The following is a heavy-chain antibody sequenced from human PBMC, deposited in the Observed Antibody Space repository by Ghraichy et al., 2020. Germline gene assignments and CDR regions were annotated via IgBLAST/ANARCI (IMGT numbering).Heavy chain of an antibody. J-gene: IGHJ4*02. V-gene: IGHV3-21*01. CDR3: ARGVDYCDYRVDY. Sequence: GKSLNISCAASGFTFSSYSMNWVRQAPGKGLEWVSSISSSSSYIYYADSVKGRFTISRDNAKNSLYLQMNSLRAEDTAVYYCARGVDYCDYRVDYWGQGTLVTVSS. CDR1: GFTFSSYS. D-gene: IGHD4-17*01. CDR2: ISSSSSYI.